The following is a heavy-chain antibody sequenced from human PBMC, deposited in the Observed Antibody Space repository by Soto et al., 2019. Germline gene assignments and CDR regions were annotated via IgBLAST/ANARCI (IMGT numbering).Heavy chain of an antibody. D-gene: IGHD6-19*01. J-gene: IGHJ6*02. CDR1: GGTFSSYA. CDR3: ARSAGKLWLVRVDATKPYYFYGMDV. Sequence: GASVKVSCKASGGTFSSYAISWVRQAPGQGLEWMGGIIPIFGTANYAQKFQGRVTITADDSMSTAYMELSSLRSEDTAVYYCARSAGKLWLVRVDATKPYYFYGMDVWGQGTTVTVSS. CDR2: IIPIFGTA. V-gene: IGHV1-69*13.